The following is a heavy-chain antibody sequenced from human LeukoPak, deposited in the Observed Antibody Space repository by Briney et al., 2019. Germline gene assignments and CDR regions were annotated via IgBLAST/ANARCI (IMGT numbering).Heavy chain of an antibody. J-gene: IGHJ4*02. CDR2: IIPIFGTA. D-gene: IGHD3-22*01. Sequence: ASVKVSCKASGGTFSSYAISWVRQAPGQGLEWMGRIIPIFGTANYAQKFQGRVTITTDESTSTAYVELSSLRSEDTAVYYCARSSSKDYYDSLWGQGTLVTVSS. V-gene: IGHV1-69*05. CDR1: GGTFSSYA. CDR3: ARSSSKDYYDSL.